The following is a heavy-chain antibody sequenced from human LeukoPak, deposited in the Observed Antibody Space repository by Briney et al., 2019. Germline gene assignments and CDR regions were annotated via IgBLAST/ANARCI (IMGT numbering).Heavy chain of an antibody. CDR1: GYTFTSYD. D-gene: IGHD3-22*01. J-gene: IGHJ4*02. V-gene: IGHV1-24*01. Sequence: GASVKVSCKASGYTFTSYDINWVRQAPGKGLEWMGGFDPEDGETIYAQKFQGRVTMTEDTSTDTAYMELSSLRSEDTAVYYCATLFHYDSSGYYFDYWGQGTLVTVSS. CDR3: ATLFHYDSSGYYFDY. CDR2: FDPEDGET.